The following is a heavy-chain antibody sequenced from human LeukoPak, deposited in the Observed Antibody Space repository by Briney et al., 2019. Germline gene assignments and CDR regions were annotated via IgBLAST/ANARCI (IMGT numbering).Heavy chain of an antibody. CDR2: ISSSSTNI. D-gene: IGHD6-13*01. CDR1: GFTFSRYN. J-gene: IGHJ4*02. CDR3: AKGVAAAGTPYYFDY. V-gene: IGHV3-21*04. Sequence: PGGSLRLSCAASGFTFSRYNVNWVRQAPGKGLEWVSSISSSSTNIYYADSVKGRFTISRDNAKNSLYLQMNSLRAEDTALYYCAKGVAAAGTPYYFDYWGQGTLGTVSS.